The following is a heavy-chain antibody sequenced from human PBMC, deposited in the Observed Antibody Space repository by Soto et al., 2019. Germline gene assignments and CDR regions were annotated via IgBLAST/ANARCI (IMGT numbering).Heavy chain of an antibody. CDR2: ISGRVGRA. V-gene: IGHV3-23*01. CDR3: AKGYSGYDLNWFDP. Sequence: GGSLRLSCAASGFIFSTYAMSWVRQAPGKGLERVSAISGRVGRAYYADSVKGRFTISRDNSKNTLYLQMNSLRAEDTAVYYCAKGYSGYDLNWFDPWGQGT. J-gene: IGHJ5*02. D-gene: IGHD5-12*01. CDR1: GFIFSTYA.